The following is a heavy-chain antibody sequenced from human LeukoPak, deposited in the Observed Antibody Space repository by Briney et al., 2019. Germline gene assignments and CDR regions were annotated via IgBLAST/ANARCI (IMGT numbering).Heavy chain of an antibody. CDR1: GFTFSSYS. Sequence: GGSLRPSCAASGFTFSSYSMTWVRQAPGKGLEWVSYISSSSSTIYYADSVKGRFTISRDNAKNSLYLQMNSLRAEDTAVYYCARAAYDLLDYWGQGTLVTVSS. CDR2: ISSSSSTI. CDR3: ARAAYDLLDY. J-gene: IGHJ4*02. V-gene: IGHV3-48*01. D-gene: IGHD3-16*01.